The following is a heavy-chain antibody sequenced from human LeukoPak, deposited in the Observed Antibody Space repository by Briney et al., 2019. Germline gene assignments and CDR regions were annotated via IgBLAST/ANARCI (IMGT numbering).Heavy chain of an antibody. CDR1: GGTFSSYA. V-gene: IGHV1-69*10. Sequence: GASVTVSCKASGGTFSSYAISWVRQAPGRGLEWMGRIIPIFGIANYAQKFQGRVTITADKSTSTAYMELSSLRSEDTAVYYCARDWRLDYGGSRYFDYWGQGTLVTVSS. CDR3: ARDWRLDYGGSRYFDY. D-gene: IGHD4-23*01. J-gene: IGHJ4*02. CDR2: IIPIFGIA.